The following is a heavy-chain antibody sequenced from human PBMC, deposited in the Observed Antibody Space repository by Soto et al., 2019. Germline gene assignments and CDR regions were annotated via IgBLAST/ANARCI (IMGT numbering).Heavy chain of an antibody. Sequence: SLRLSCSASGFSFAAYTMSWVRLTPGKGLEWVGFIRRIAYGGTTDYAASVKGRFTISRDDSRKIVYLQMSRLKIEDTAVYYCSRSLAIDFDSWGQGTLGTVSS. CDR1: GFSFAAYT. J-gene: IGHJ4*02. CDR2: IRRIAYGGTT. CDR3: SRSLAIDFDS. V-gene: IGHV3-49*04.